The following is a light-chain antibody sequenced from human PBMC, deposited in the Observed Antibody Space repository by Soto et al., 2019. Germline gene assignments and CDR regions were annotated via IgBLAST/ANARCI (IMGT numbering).Light chain of an antibody. CDR3: SSYTGSSTYV. CDR2: DVS. J-gene: IGLJ1*01. Sequence: LTQPASVSGAPGQSITISCTGTSSDVGGYNYVSWYQQHPGKAPKLMIYDVSNRPSGISNRFSGSKSGNTASLTISGLQAEDEADYYCSSYTGSSTYVFGTGTKVTVL. V-gene: IGLV2-14*01. CDR1: SSDVGGYNY.